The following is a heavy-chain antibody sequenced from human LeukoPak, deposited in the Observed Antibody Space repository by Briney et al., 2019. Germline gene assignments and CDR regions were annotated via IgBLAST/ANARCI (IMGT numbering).Heavy chain of an antibody. D-gene: IGHD2-2*01. CDR1: GYTFTSYA. CDR3: AKGIAVPATLDY. V-gene: IGHV1-3*01. CDR2: INAGNGNT. J-gene: IGHJ4*02. Sequence: ASVKVSCKASGYTFTSYAMHWVRQAPGQRLEWMGWINAGNGNTKYSQKFQGRVTITRDTSASTAYMELSSLRSEDTAVYYCAKGIAVPATLDYWGQGTQVTVSS.